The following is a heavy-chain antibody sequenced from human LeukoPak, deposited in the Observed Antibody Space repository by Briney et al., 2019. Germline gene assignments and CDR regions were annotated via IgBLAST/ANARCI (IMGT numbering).Heavy chain of an antibody. D-gene: IGHD3-3*01. V-gene: IGHV4-39*01. CDR1: GGSISSSSYY. J-gene: IGHJ4*02. CDR2: IYYSGST. Sequence: PSETQSLTCAVSGGSISSSSYYWGWIRQPPGKGLEWIGSIYYSGSTYYNPSLKSRVTISVDTSKNQFSLKLSSVTAADTAVYYCASFTIFGVVIDYWGQGTLVTVSS. CDR3: ASFTIFGVVIDY.